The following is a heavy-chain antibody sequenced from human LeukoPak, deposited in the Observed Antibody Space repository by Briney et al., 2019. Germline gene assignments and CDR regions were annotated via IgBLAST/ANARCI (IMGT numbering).Heavy chain of an antibody. D-gene: IGHD3-22*01. CDR3: AKVLGGNYDSSGYYYLDAFDI. J-gene: IGHJ3*02. CDR1: GFTFSSYA. Sequence: TGGSLRLSCAASGFTFSSYAMSWVRQAPGKGLEWVSAISGSGGSTYYADSVKGRFTISRDNSKNTLYLQMNSLRAEDTAVYYCAKVLGGNYDSSGYYYLDAFDIWGQGTMVTVSS. CDR2: ISGSGGST. V-gene: IGHV3-23*01.